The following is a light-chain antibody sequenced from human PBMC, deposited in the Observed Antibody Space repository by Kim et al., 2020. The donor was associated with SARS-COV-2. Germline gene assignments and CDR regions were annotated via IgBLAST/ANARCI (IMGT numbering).Light chain of an antibody. V-gene: IGLV2-14*03. CDR1: SSNIGSYNY. J-gene: IGLJ3*02. Sequence: QSALTQPASVSGSPGQSISISCTGTSSNIGSYNYVSWHQQHPGKAPKLMIYDVNKRPSGISSRFSGSKSGSTASLTISGLQAEYEADYYCSSFTTRSTLVFCGGTK. CDR3: SSFTTRSTLV. CDR2: DVN.